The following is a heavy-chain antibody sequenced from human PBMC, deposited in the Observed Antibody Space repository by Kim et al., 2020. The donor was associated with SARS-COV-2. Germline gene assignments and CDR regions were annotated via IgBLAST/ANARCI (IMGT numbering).Heavy chain of an antibody. CDR3: ARASRTAIVGATDNWFDP. D-gene: IGHD1-26*01. CDR2: IYYSGST. V-gene: IGHV4-39*07. Sequence: SETLALTCTVSGGSISSSSYYWGWIRQPPGKGLEWIGSIYYSGSTYYNPSLKSRVTISVDTSKNQFSLKLSSVTAADTAVYYCARASRTAIVGATDNWFDPGGQGTLVTVSS. J-gene: IGHJ5*02. CDR1: GGSISSSSYY.